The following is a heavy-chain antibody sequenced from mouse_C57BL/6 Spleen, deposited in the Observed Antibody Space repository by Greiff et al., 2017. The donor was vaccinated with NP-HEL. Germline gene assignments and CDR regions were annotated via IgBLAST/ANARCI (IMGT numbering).Heavy chain of an antibody. V-gene: IGHV1-18*01. J-gene: IGHJ1*03. Sequence: VQLQQSGPELVKPGASVKIPCKASGYTFTDYNMDWVKQSHGKSLEWIGDINPNNGGTIYNQKFKGKATLTVDKSSSTAYMELRSLTSEDTAVYYCARLGYGYYGSSYNWYFDVWGTGTTVTVSS. D-gene: IGHD1-1*01. CDR3: ARLGYGYYGSSYNWYFDV. CDR2: INPNNGGT. CDR1: GYTFTDYN.